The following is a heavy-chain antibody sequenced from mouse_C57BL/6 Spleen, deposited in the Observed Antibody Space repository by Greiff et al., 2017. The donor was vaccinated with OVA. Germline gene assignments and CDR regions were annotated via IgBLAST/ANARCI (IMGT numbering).Heavy chain of an antibody. J-gene: IGHJ1*03. V-gene: IGHV1-26*01. CDR1: GYTFTDYY. CDR3: ARKNPHYYGSSYGYFDV. D-gene: IGHD1-1*01. Sequence: EVQLQQSGPELVKPGASVKISCKASGYTFTDYYMNWVKQSHGKSLEWIGDINPNNGGTSYNQKFKGKATLTVDKSSSTAYMELRSLTSEDSAVYYCARKNPHYYGSSYGYFDVWGTGTTVTVSS. CDR2: INPNNGGT.